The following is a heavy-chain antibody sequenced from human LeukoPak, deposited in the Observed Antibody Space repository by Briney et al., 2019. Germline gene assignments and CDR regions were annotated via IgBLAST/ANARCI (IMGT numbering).Heavy chain of an antibody. CDR3: ARGLNYYYYYGMDV. CDR1: GGSFSGYY. J-gene: IGHJ6*02. V-gene: IGHV4-34*01. CDR2: INHSGST. Sequence: SETLSLTCAVYGGSFSGYYWSWIRQPPGKGLEWIGEINHSGSTNYNPSLKSRVTISVDTSKNQFSLKLSSVTAADTAAYYCARGLNYYYYYGMDVWGQGTTVTVSS.